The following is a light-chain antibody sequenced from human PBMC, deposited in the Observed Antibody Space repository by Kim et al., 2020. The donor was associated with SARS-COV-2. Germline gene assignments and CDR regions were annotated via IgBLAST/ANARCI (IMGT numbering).Light chain of an antibody. V-gene: IGKV3-20*01. Sequence: LSPGERATLSCRASQSVSSSYLAWYQQKPGQAPRLLIYGASNRDTGISDRFTGNGSGTDFTLTISGLEPEDFAVYHCQQYGISPWTFGPGTKVDIK. CDR1: QSVSSSY. CDR3: QQYGISPWT. J-gene: IGKJ1*01. CDR2: GAS.